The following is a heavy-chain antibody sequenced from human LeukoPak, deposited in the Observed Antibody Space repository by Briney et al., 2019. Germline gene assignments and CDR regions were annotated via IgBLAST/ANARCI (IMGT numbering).Heavy chain of an antibody. V-gene: IGHV3-23*01. CDR1: GFTFSSYA. J-gene: IGHJ4*02. Sequence: PGGSLRLSCAASGFTFSSYAMSWVRQAPGKGLEWVSAISGSGGSTYYADSVKGRFTISRDNSKNTLYLQMNSLRAEDTAVYYXXXXXXXXGWYDYFDYWGQGTLVTVSS. D-gene: IGHD6-19*01. CDR3: XXXXXXXGWYDYFDY. CDR2: ISGSGGST.